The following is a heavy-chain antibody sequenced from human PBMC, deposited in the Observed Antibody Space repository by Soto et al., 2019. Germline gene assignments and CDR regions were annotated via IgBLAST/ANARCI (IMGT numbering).Heavy chain of an antibody. CDR2: IFYTGIT. Sequence: PSETLSLTCTVSGDSISSYYWSWIRQPPGKGLEWIGYIFYTGITNYNPSFKSRVTMSVDTSKNYFSLNLSSVTAADTAVYFCAREWVPTHGLDVWGQGTTVTVSS. CDR3: AREWVPTHGLDV. J-gene: IGHJ6*02. V-gene: IGHV4-59*01. CDR1: GDSISSYY. D-gene: IGHD1-26*01.